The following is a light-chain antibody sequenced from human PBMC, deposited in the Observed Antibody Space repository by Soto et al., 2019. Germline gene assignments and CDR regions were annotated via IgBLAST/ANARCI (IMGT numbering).Light chain of an antibody. V-gene: IGKV3-20*01. Sequence: DIVWTQSPGTLSLSPGERATLSCGALQSISGSYLAWYQQKPGQAPRLLIYGASSRATDIPDGFSGSGSGADFTLTISRLEPEYFAVYYCQQYGTSITCGQRTRLEIK. J-gene: IGKJ5*01. CDR1: QSISGSY. CDR2: GAS. CDR3: QQYGTSIT.